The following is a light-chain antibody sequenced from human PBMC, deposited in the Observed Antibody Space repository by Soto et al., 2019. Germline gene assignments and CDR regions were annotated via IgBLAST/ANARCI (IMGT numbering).Light chain of an antibody. CDR2: INSDGSH. J-gene: IGLJ7*01. Sequence: QLVLTQSPSASASLGASVKLTCTLSSGHSTYTIAWHQQQPEKGPRYLMNINSDGSHTKGDGIPDRFSGSSSGAERYLTISRLQSEDEADYYRQTWGTGYAVFGGGTQLTVL. V-gene: IGLV4-69*01. CDR3: QTWGTGYAV. CDR1: SGHSTYT.